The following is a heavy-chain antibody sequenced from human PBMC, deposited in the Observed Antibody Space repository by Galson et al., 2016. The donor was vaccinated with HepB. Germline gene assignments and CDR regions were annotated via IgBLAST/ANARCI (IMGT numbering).Heavy chain of an antibody. CDR2: IIPIFGTA. CDR3: ARLDAYNYPYYFDY. CDR1: GGTFSNYV. D-gene: IGHD5-24*01. Sequence: SVTVSCKASGGTFSNYVISWVRQAPGQGLEWMGGIIPIFGTANNAQKFQGRVTITADKFTSTAYMELSSLRSEDTAVYYCARLDAYNYPYYFDYWGQGTLVSVS. V-gene: IGHV1-69*06. J-gene: IGHJ4*02.